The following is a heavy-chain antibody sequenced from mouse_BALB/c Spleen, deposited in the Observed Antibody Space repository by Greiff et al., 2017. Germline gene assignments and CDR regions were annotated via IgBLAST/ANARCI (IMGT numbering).Heavy chain of an antibody. V-gene: IGHV5-17*02. CDR1: GFTFSSFG. D-gene: IGHD1-1*01. CDR3: ARSSTVVEGAWFAY. CDR2: ISSGSSTI. J-gene: IGHJ3*01. Sequence: EVQLVESGGGLVQPGGSRKLSCAASGFTFSSFGMHWVRQAPEKGLEWVAYISSGSSTIYYADTVKGRFTISRDNPKNTLFLQMTSLRSEDTAMYYCARSSTVVEGAWFAYWGQGTLVTVSA.